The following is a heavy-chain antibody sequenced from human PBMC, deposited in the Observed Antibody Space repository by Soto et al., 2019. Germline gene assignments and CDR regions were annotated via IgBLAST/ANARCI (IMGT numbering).Heavy chain of an antibody. D-gene: IGHD3-3*01. Sequence: GESLKISCKGSGYSFTSYWIGWVRQMPGKGLAWMGIIYPGDSDTRYSPSFQGQVTISADKSISTAYLQWSSLKASDTAMYYCARYGRNYDFWSGYQLTYGMDVWGQGTTVTVSS. CDR3: ARYGRNYDFWSGYQLTYGMDV. J-gene: IGHJ6*02. CDR2: IYPGDSDT. CDR1: GYSFTSYW. V-gene: IGHV5-51*01.